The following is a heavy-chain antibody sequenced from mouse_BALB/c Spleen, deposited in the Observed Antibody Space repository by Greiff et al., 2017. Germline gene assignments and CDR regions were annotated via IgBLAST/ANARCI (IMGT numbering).Heavy chain of an antibody. CDR3: ARDGDGFAY. Sequence: VQLQQSGGGLVQPGGSLKLSCAASGFTFSSYGMSWVRQTPDKRLELVATINSNGGSTYYPDSVKGRFTISRDNAKNTLYLQMSSLKSEDTAMYYCARDGDGFAYWGQGTLVTVSA. CDR1: GFTFSSYG. J-gene: IGHJ3*01. V-gene: IGHV5-6-3*01. CDR2: INSNGGST.